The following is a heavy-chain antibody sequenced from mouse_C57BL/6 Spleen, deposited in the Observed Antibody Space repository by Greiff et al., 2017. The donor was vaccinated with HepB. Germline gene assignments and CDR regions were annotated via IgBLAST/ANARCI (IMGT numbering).Heavy chain of an antibody. Sequence: EVMLVESGGGLVKPGGSLKLSCAASGFTFSSYAMSWVRQTPEKRLEWVATISDGGSYTYYPDNVKGRFTISRDNAKNNLYLQMSHLKSEDTAMYYCSREGGYGKPSTYFDVWGTGTTVTVSS. CDR2: ISDGGSYT. CDR1: GFTFSSYA. J-gene: IGHJ1*03. CDR3: SREGGYGKPSTYFDV. V-gene: IGHV5-4*01. D-gene: IGHD2-10*02.